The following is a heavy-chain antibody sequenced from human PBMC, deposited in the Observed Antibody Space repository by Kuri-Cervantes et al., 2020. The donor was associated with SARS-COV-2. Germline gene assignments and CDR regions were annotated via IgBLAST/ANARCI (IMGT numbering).Heavy chain of an antibody. CDR1: GFTFSSYA. J-gene: IGHJ4*02. CDR2: ISYDGSNK. V-gene: IGHV3-30-3*01. CDR3: TTQITIFGVVIRGDY. D-gene: IGHD3-3*01. Sequence: GESLKISCAASGFTFSSYAMHWVRQAPGKGLEWVAVISYDGSNKYYADPVKGRFTISRDDSKNTLYLQMNSLKTEDTAVYYCTTQITIFGVVIRGDYWGQGTLVTVSS.